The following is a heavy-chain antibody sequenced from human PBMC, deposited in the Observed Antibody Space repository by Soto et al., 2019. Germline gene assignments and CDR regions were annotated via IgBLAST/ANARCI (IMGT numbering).Heavy chain of an antibody. CDR1: GFTVSSNY. CDR2: IYSGGST. Sequence: PGGSLRLSCAASGFTVSSNYMSWVRQAPGKGLEWVSVIYSGGSTYYADSGKGRFTISRDNSKNTLYLQMNSLRAEDTAVYYCASTDYDFWSGPKYSYSYIDVWCKGTTLTVSS. D-gene: IGHD3-3*01. CDR3: ASTDYDFWSGPKYSYSYIDV. V-gene: IGHV3-66*01. J-gene: IGHJ6*03.